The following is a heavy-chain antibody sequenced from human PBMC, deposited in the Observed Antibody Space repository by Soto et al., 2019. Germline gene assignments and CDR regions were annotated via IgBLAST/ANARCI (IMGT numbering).Heavy chain of an antibody. Sequence: GGSLRLSCAASGFTFSSYSMHWVRQAPGKGLECVSSISSSSSYIYYADSVKGRFTISRDNAKNSLYLQMNSLRAEDTAVYYCARGLFAPVHSSIWFATGMDVWGQGTTVTLSS. J-gene: IGHJ6*02. CDR1: GFTFSSYS. D-gene: IGHD6-13*01. CDR2: ISSSSSYI. CDR3: ARGLFAPVHSSIWFATGMDV. V-gene: IGHV3-21*01.